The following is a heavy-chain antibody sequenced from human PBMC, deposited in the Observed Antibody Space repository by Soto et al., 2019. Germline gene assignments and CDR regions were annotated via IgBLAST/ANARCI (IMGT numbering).Heavy chain of an antibody. CDR2: ISYDGSKK. CDR3: ARDPSYCSGGSCYLAESDY. Sequence: GGSLRLSCAASGFTFSSYGMHWVRQAPGKGLEWVAVISYDGSKKYFADSVKGRFTTSRDNAKNTLYLQMNSLRAEDTALYYCARDPSYCSGGSCYLAESDYWGQGTLVTVSS. V-gene: IGHV3-30*03. CDR1: GFTFSSYG. J-gene: IGHJ4*02. D-gene: IGHD2-15*01.